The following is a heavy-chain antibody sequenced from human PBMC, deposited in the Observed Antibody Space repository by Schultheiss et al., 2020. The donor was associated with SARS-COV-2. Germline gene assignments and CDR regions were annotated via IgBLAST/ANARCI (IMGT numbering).Heavy chain of an antibody. D-gene: IGHD3-16*01. Sequence: GGSLRLSCAASGFSFTTYGMHWVRQAPGKGLEWVAVISHDGSHQYSADSVRGRFTISRDNSKNTLSLQMNGLRTEDTAVYYCAKDGLGLDYDYIGSATFYYYGMDVWGQGTTVTVSS. CDR3: AKDGLGLDYDYIGSATFYYYGMDV. CDR2: ISHDGSHQ. CDR1: GFSFTTYG. V-gene: IGHV3-30*18. J-gene: IGHJ6*02.